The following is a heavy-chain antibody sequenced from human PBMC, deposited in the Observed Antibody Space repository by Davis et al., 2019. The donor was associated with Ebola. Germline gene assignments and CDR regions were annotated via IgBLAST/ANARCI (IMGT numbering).Heavy chain of an antibody. D-gene: IGHD3/OR15-3a*01. CDR2: ISGYNGNT. J-gene: IGHJ4*02. CDR1: GYTFTGYY. V-gene: IGHV1-18*01. CDR3: ARQTTRGDWDH. Sequence: ASVKVSCKASGYTFTGYYIHWVRQAPGQGLEWLGWISGYNGNTKYAQKLQGRVTMTTDTSTSTAYMELRSLRSDDTAVYYCARQTTRGDWDHWGQGTLVTVSS.